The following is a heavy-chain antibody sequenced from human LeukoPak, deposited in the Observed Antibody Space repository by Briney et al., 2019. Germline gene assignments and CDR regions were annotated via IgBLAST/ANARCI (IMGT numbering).Heavy chain of an antibody. V-gene: IGHV1-2*02. CDR1: GYTFTGYY. CDR2: INPNSGGT. CDR3: ARGLGIAAAGDFDY. D-gene: IGHD6-13*01. J-gene: IGHJ4*02. Sequence: RASVTVSCKASGYTFTGYYMHWVRQAPGQGLEWMGWINPNSGGTNYAQKFQGRVTMTRDTSISTAYMELSRLRSDDTAVYYCARGLGIAAAGDFDYWGQGTLVTVSS.